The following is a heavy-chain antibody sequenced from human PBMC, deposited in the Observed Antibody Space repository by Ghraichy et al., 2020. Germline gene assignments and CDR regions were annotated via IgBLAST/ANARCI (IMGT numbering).Heavy chain of an antibody. CDR2: ISSSSSSSI. V-gene: IGHV3-48*04. CDR1: GFTFSSYD. Sequence: GSLRLSCVASGFTFSSYDINWVRQAPGKGLEWVSYISSSSSSSIFYADSVKGRFTISRDNAKNSLYLQMNSLRAEDTAVYYCARDGVIGAADFDYWGQGTLVTVSS. CDR3: ARDGVIGAADFDY. D-gene: IGHD6-13*01. J-gene: IGHJ4*02.